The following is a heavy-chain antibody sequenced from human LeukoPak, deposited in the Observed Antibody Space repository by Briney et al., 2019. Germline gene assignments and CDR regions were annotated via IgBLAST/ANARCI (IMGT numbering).Heavy chain of an antibody. CDR2: INPSGGST. V-gene: IGHV1-46*01. CDR3: ARDDVSCTHGVCSDLFHY. J-gene: IGHJ4*02. D-gene: IGHD2-8*01. Sequence: ASVKVSCRASGYSLTTYYMHWVRQAPGQGLEWMGIINPSGGSTTYPQKFKGRVTMTRDTSISTAYMELSSLRSDDTAVYYCARDDVSCTHGVCSDLFHYWGQGTLVTVSS. CDR1: GYSLTTYY.